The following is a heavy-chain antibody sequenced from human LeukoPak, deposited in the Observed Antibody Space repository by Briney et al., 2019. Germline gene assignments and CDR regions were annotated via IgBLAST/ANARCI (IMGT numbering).Heavy chain of an antibody. V-gene: IGHV3-23*01. D-gene: IGHD3-10*01. CDR3: AKDQEKDHDCGSVSGY. CDR1: GFTFNSYA. CDR2: ISGTGGST. Sequence: GGSLRLSCAASGFTFNSYAMSWVRQAPGKGLEWVAAISGTGGSTYHPDSVKGRFTISRDNSKNTLYLQMNSLRAEDMAVYYCAKDQEKDHDCGSVSGYWGQGTLVTVSS. J-gene: IGHJ4*02.